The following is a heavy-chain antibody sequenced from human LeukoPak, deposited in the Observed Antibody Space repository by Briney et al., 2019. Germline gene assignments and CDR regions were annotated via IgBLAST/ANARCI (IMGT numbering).Heavy chain of an antibody. CDR1: GFTFSNYE. D-gene: IGHD3-16*01. V-gene: IGHV3-48*03. J-gene: IGHJ3*02. Sequence: PGGSLRLSCAGSGFTFSNYEMNWVRQAPGKGLEWVSYISSSGTTMYYADSVKGRFTISRDNAKNSLFLQMDSLRAEDTAVYYCASDQYPVWGDIWGQGTMVTVSS. CDR3: ASDQYPVWGDI. CDR2: ISSSGTTM.